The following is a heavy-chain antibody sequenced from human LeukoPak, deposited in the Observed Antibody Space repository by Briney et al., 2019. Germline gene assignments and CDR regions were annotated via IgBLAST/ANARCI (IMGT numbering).Heavy chain of an antibody. J-gene: IGHJ4*02. CDR2: ISGGGGGT. Sequence: GGSPRLSCAASGFTFSSYAVSWVRQAPGKGLEWVSAISGGGGGTYYADSVKGRFTISRDNSKNTLYLQMNSLSTEDTAVYYCAKTTTGYSSGRYPGWPVDYWGQGTLVTVSS. CDR3: AKTTTGYSSGRYPGWPVDY. D-gene: IGHD6-19*01. V-gene: IGHV3-23*01. CDR1: GFTFSSYA.